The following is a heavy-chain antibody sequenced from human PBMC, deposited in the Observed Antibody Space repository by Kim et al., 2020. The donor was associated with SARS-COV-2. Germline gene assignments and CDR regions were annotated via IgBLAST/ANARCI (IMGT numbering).Heavy chain of an antibody. V-gene: IGHV1-46*01. D-gene: IGHD6-19*01. Sequence: AQKFQGRVTMTRDTSTSTVYMELSSLRSEDTAVYYCARDLAPVAAYGMDVWGQGTTVTVSS. CDR3: ARDLAPVAAYGMDV. J-gene: IGHJ6*02.